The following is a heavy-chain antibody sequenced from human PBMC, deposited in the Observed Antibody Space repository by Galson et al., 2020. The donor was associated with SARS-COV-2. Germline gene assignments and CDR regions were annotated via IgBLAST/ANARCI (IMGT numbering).Heavy chain of an antibody. V-gene: IGHV4-59*13. J-gene: IGHJ6*02. CDR2: IYYSGST. D-gene: IGHD5-12*01. Sequence: SETLSLTCTVSGGSISSYYWSWIRQPPGKGLEWIGYIYYSGSTNYNPSLKSRVTISVDTSKNQFSLNLSSVTAADTAVYYCARDRAGRSGYDYYYYYYGMDVWGQGTTVTVSS. CDR3: ARDRAGRSGYDYYYYYYGMDV. CDR1: GGSISSYY.